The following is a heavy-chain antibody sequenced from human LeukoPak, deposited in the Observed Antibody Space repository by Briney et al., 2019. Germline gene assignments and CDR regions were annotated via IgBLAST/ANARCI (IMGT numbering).Heavy chain of an antibody. CDR3: ARDTGYNTFGY. V-gene: IGHV3-30-3*01. CDR1: GFTFSSYA. CDR2: ISYDGSNK. D-gene: IGHD5-24*01. Sequence: GGSLRLSCAASGFTFSSYAMHWVRQAPGKGLEWVAVISYDGSNKYYADSVKGRFTISRDNAKNSLYLQMNSLRAEDTAVYYCARDTGYNTFGYWGQGTLVTVSS. J-gene: IGHJ4*02.